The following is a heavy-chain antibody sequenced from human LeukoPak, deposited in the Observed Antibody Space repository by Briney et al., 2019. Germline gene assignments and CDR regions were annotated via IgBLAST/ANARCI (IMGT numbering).Heavy chain of an antibody. V-gene: IGHV1-69*13. D-gene: IGHD3-10*01. Sequence: SVKVSCKASGGTFSSYAISWVRQAPGQGLEWMGGIIPIFGTANYAQKFQGRVTITADESTSTAYMELSSLRSEDTAVYYCAAIVRGGRASDGMDVWGQGTTVTVSS. CDR1: GGTFSSYA. CDR2: IIPIFGTA. CDR3: AAIVRGGRASDGMDV. J-gene: IGHJ6*02.